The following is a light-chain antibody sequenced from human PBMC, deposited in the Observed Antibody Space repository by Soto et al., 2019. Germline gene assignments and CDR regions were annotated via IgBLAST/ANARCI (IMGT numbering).Light chain of an antibody. Sequence: DIVLTQFPGTLSLSPGETATLSCRASQTLASNFLVWYQQKPGQAPRHLISSTSRRATGIPDKFSGSGSGTDFTLTSSRLHPEDFAVYYCHQSGSSPPTFGPGTKVDVK. CDR3: HQSGSSPPT. CDR2: STS. J-gene: IGKJ3*01. V-gene: IGKV3-20*01. CDR1: QTLASNF.